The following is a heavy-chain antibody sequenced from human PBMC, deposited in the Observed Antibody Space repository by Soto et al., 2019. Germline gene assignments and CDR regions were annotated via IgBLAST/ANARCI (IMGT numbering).Heavy chain of an antibody. J-gene: IGHJ6*02. CDR2: IYYSGST. CDR3: ARSSITMRRDYYYGMDV. CDR1: GGSISSSSCY. Sequence: PSETLSLTCTVSGGSISSSSCYWGWIRQPPGKGLEWIGSIYYSGSTYYNPSLKSRVTISVDTSKNQFSLKLSSVPAADTAVYYCARSSITMRRDYYYGMDVWGQGTTVT. V-gene: IGHV4-39*01. D-gene: IGHD3-10*01.